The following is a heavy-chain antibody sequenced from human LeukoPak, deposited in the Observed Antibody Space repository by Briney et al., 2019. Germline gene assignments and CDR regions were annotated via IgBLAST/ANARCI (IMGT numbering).Heavy chain of an antibody. J-gene: IGHJ5*02. V-gene: IGHV4-31*03. CDR1: GGSISSGGYY. D-gene: IGHD2-2*01. CDR3: ARGPLVPAAMSLSWRFDP. Sequence: SETLSLTCTVSGGSISSGGYYWSWIRQHPGKGLEWIGYIYYSGSTYYNPSLKSRVTISVDTSKNQFSLKLSSVTAADTAVYYCARGPLVPAAMSLSWRFDPWGQGTLVTVSS. CDR2: IYYSGST.